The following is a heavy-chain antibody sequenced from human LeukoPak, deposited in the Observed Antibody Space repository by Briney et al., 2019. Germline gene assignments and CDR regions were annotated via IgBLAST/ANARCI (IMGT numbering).Heavy chain of an antibody. CDR1: GFTFSSYA. CDR2: ISGSGSNT. D-gene: IGHD2-8*01. CDR3: AKNGEPHYYMDX. V-gene: IGHV3-23*01. J-gene: IGHJ6*03. Sequence: GGSLRLSCAASGFTFSSYAMSWVRQAPGKGLEWVLGISGSGSNTYYADSAKGRFTSSRDSSKRTVYLHMNSLRAEDTAVYYCAKNGEPHYYMDXXGKGTTVTVSS.